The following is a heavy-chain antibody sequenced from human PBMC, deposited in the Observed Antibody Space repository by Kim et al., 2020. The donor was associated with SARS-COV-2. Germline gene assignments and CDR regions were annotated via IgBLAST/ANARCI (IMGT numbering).Heavy chain of an antibody. V-gene: IGHV3-23*01. CDR3: AKGEAVAGASSWFDP. D-gene: IGHD6-19*01. Sequence: GGSLRLSCAGSGFTFSSYAMSWVRQAPGKGLEWVSGISGSGGSTYYADSVKGRFTISRDNSKNTLFLQMNSLRAEDTAVYYCAKGEAVAGASSWFDPWGQGSLVTVSS. J-gene: IGHJ5*02. CDR1: GFTFSSYA. CDR2: ISGSGGST.